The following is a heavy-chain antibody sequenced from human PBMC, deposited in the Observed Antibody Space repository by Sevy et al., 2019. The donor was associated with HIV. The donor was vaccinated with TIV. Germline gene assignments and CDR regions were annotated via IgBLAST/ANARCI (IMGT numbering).Heavy chain of an antibody. CDR3: ARDNLLPIMVSMVRGALSYYFDY. V-gene: IGHV3-33*01. CDR1: GFAFSTNG. D-gene: IGHD3-10*01. J-gene: IGHJ4*02. Sequence: GGSLRLSCAASGFAFSTNGMHWVRQGPGKGLEWVAVIWYDGINRYYADSVKGRFTISRDNSKNTLYLQMNSLRAEDTAVYYCARDNLLPIMVSMVRGALSYYFDYWGQGTLVTVSS. CDR2: IWYDGINR.